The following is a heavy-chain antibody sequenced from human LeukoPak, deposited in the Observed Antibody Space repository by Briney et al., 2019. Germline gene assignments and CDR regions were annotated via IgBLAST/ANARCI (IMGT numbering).Heavy chain of an antibody. CDR3: ARVSEQQLAQIDY. CDR1: GGSFSGYY. Sequence: SETLSLTCAVYGGSFSGYYWRWIRQPPGKGLEWIGEINHSGSNNYNPSLKSRVTISVDTSKNQFSLKLSSVTAADTAVYYCARVSEQQLAQIDYWGQGTLVTVSS. D-gene: IGHD6-13*01. V-gene: IGHV4-34*01. J-gene: IGHJ4*02. CDR2: INHSGSN.